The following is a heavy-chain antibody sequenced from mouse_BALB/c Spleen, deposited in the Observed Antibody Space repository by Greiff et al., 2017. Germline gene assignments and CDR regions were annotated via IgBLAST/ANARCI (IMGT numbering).Heavy chain of an antibody. D-gene: IGHD2-2*01. CDR2: INPSNGGT. J-gene: IGHJ3*01. V-gene: IGHV1S81*02. CDR1: GYTFTSYY. CDR3: TTQLVGYDDGAWFAY. Sequence: QVQLQQSGAELVKPGASVKLSCKASGYTFTSYYMYWVKQRPGQGLEWIGEINPSNGGTNFNEKFKSKATLTVDKSSSTAYMQLSSLTSEDSAVYYCTTQLVGYDDGAWFAYWGQGTLVTVSA.